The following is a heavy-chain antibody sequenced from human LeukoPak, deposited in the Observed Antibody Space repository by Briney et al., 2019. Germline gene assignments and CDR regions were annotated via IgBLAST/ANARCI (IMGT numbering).Heavy chain of an antibody. Sequence: ASVKVSCKASGYTFTGYYMHRVRQAPGQGLEWMGWINPNSGGTNYAQKFQGRVTMTRDTSISTAYMELSRLRSDDTAVYYCARTYIVVVPAAGYWGQGTLVTVSS. V-gene: IGHV1-2*02. CDR1: GYTFTGYY. D-gene: IGHD2-2*01. CDR2: INPNSGGT. J-gene: IGHJ4*02. CDR3: ARTYIVVVPAAGY.